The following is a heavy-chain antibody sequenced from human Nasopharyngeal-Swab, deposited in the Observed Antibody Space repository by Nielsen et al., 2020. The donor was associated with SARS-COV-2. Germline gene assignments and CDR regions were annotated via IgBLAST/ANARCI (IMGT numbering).Heavy chain of an antibody. J-gene: IGHJ5*02. CDR2: ISSRGSTI. CDR1: GFTFSDYY. V-gene: IGHV3-11*04. Sequence: GGSLRLSCAASGFTFSDYYMSWIRQAPGKGLEWVSFISSRGSTIYYADSVKGRFTISRDNAKNSLYLQMNSLRAEDTAVYYCARDPYGDYDGWFDPWGQGTLVTVSS. CDR3: ARDPYGDYDGWFDP. D-gene: IGHD4-17*01.